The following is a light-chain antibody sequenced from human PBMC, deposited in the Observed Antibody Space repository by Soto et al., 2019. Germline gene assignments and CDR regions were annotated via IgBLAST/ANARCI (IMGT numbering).Light chain of an antibody. CDR1: SSNIGAPYD. Sequence: QSFLTQPPSVSWAPGQTVTISCTGSSSNIGAPYDVHWYQHLPGTAPKRLIYGGNNRPSGVPDRFSGSRSGTSASLDITGLQAEDEAAYFCQSYDMSLNNYVFGTGTKVTVL. CDR2: GGN. J-gene: IGLJ1*01. CDR3: QSYDMSLNNYV. V-gene: IGLV1-40*01.